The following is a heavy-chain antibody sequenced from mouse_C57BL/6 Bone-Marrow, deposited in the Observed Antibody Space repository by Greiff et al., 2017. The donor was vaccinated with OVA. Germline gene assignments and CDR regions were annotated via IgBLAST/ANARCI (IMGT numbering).Heavy chain of an antibody. Sequence: QVQLQQPGPELVKPGASVKISCKASGYAFSSSWMNWVKQRPGKGLEWIGRIYPGDGDTNYNGKFKGKATLTADKSSSTAYMQLSSLTSEDSAVYFCARRSYDGYSAWFAYWGQGTLVTVSA. CDR2: IYPGDGDT. J-gene: IGHJ3*01. CDR1: GYAFSSSW. V-gene: IGHV1-82*01. D-gene: IGHD2-3*01. CDR3: ARRSYDGYSAWFAY.